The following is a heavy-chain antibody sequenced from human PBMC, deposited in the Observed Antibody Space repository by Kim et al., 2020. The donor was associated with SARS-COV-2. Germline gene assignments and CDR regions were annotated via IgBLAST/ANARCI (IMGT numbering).Heavy chain of an antibody. CDR1: GFTFDDYA. V-gene: IGHV3-43*02. Sequence: GGSLRLSCAASGFTFDDYAMHWVRQAPGKGLEWVSLISGDGGSTYYADSVKGRFIISRDNSKNSLYLKMNSLRTEDTALYYCAKADGYCSGGSCSTYYGMDVWGQGNTFTVSS. D-gene: IGHD2-15*01. CDR2: ISGDGGST. CDR3: AKADGYCSGGSCSTYYGMDV. J-gene: IGHJ6*02.